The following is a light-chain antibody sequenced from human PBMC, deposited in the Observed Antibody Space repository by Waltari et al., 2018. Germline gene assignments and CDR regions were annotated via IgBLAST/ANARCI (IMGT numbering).Light chain of an antibody. J-gene: IGKJ4*01. CDR3: QQCYNCLALT. V-gene: IGKV3-11*01. CDR2: EAA. Sequence: VLTQYPATLSLSPGERATLPCRASQNISSFLAWYQQKHGQSPRLLIYEAANRATGIPDRFSGSGSGTDFTLTISSLEPEYFAVYFCQQCYNCLALTFGGGTTLEIK. CDR1: QNISSF.